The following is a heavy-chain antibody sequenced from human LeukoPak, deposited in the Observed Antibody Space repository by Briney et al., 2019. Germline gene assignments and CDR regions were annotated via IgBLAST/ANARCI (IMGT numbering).Heavy chain of an antibody. CDR1: GFTFDDYG. J-gene: IGHJ3*02. CDR3: AKFVGSGSYRDAFDI. V-gene: IGHV3-20*04. CDR2: INWNGGST. Sequence: GGSLRLSCAASGFTFDDYGMSWVRHAPGKGLEWVSGINWNGGSTGYADSVKGRFTISRDNSKNTLYLQMNSLRAEDTAVYYCAKFVGSGSYRDAFDIWGQGTMVTVSS. D-gene: IGHD1-26*01.